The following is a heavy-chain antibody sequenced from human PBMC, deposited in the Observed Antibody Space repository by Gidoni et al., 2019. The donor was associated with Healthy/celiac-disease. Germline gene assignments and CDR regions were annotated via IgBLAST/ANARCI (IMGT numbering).Heavy chain of an antibody. D-gene: IGHD7-27*01. Sequence: EVQLVESGGGLVQPGGSLRLSCAASGFTFRSYSMNWVRQAPGKGLEWVSYISSSSSTIYYADSVKGRFTISRDNAKNSLYLQMNSLRAEDTAVYYCASEAGRGPPGALALNGMDVWGQGTTVTVSS. CDR3: ASEAGRGPPGALALNGMDV. J-gene: IGHJ6*02. V-gene: IGHV3-48*01. CDR2: ISSSSSTI. CDR1: GFTFRSYS.